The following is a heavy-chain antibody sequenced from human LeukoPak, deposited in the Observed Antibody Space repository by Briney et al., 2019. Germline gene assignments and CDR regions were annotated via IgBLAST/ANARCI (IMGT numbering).Heavy chain of an antibody. CDR3: ARLGSTFDI. D-gene: IGHD2-2*01. CDR1: GGSISSYY. J-gene: IGHJ3*02. Sequence: SETLSLTCTASGGSISSYYRTWIRQPPGKGLEWIGYIFYSGGSNYNPSLKSRVTISVDTSKNHFSLKLSSVTAADTAVYYCARLGSTFDIWGQGTMVTVSS. CDR2: IFYSGGS. V-gene: IGHV4-59*08.